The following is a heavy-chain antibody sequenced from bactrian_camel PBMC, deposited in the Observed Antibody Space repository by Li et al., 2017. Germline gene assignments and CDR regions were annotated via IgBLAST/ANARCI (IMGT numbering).Heavy chain of an antibody. V-gene: IGHV3S1*01. Sequence: HVQLVESGGGLVHPGGSLRLSCAASGFTSSNYYVSWIRQAPGKGLEWVSSIYTGLGRTNSADSVKGRFTISSDNTKNMSYLQMNSLKSEDTAVYSCARVRGVVAVGFVDYWGQGTQVTVS. CDR2: IYTGLGRT. CDR3: ARVRGVVAVGFVDY. CDR1: GFTSSNYY. D-gene: IGHD6*01. J-gene: IGHJ4*01.